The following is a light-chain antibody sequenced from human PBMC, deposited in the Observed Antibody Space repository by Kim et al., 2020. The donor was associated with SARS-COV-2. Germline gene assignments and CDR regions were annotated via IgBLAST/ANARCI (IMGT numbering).Light chain of an antibody. V-gene: IGLV1-44*01. Sequence: QSVLTQPPSASGTPGQRVAISCSGSSSNIGTNTINWYQHVPGMAPKLLIYSDYKRPSGIPDRFSGSKSGTSASLAISGLQSDDEGYYYCSSWDDSLNGFLIFGGGTQLTFL. CDR1: SSNIGTNT. CDR3: SSWDDSLNGFLI. CDR2: SDY. J-gene: IGLJ2*01.